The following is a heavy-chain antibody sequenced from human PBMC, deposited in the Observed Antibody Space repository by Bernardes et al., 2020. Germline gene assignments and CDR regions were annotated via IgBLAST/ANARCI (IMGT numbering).Heavy chain of an antibody. J-gene: IGHJ4*02. V-gene: IGHV3-23*01. CDR3: AKRGRDCSGGACSHIDY. CDR1: GFTFSNYA. CDR2: ISGSGCST. D-gene: IGHD2-15*01. Sequence: GGSLRLSCAASGFTFSNYAMSWVRQAPGKGLEWVSAISGSGCSTYYADSVKGRFTISRDNSKNTLYLQMDSLRAEDTAVYYCAKRGRDCSGGACSHIDYWGQGTLVTVSS.